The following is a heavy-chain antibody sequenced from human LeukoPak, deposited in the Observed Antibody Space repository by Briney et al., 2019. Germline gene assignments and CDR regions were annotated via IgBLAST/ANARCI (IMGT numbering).Heavy chain of an antibody. CDR2: ISSSSSYI. D-gene: IGHD6-6*01. V-gene: IGHV3-21*01. CDR3: ARGEQLVLFDY. CDR1: GFTFSSYA. Sequence: GGSLRLSCAASGFTFSSYAVSWVRQAPGKGLEWVSSISSSSSYIYYADSVKGRITISRDNAKNSLYLQMNSLRAEDTAVYYCARGEQLVLFDYWGQGTLVTVSS. J-gene: IGHJ4*02.